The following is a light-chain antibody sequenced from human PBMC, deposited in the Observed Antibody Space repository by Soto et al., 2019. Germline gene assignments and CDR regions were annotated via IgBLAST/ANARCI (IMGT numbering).Light chain of an antibody. CDR2: DAS. CDR1: QGVGKY. J-gene: IGKJ1*01. V-gene: IGKV3-11*01. Sequence: EIVMTQSPATLSLSPGERASLSCRASQGVGKYLVWYQQKPGQAPRLLIYDASNRATGIPARFSGSGSGTDFTLTISSLEPEDFAVYYCQQRGNRPPWTFGQGTKVDIK. CDR3: QQRGNRPPWT.